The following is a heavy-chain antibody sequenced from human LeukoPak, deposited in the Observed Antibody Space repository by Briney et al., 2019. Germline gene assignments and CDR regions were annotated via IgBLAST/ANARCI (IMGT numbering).Heavy chain of an antibody. V-gene: IGHV3-30*18. Sequence: GGSLRLSCAASGFTFSSYGMHWVRQAPGKGLEWVAVISYDGSNKYYADSVKGRFTISRDNSKNTLYLQMNSLRAEDTAVYYCAKDRKWEPYYFDYWGQGTLATVSS. CDR1: GFTFSSYG. D-gene: IGHD1-26*01. CDR3: AKDRKWEPYYFDY. J-gene: IGHJ4*02. CDR2: ISYDGSNK.